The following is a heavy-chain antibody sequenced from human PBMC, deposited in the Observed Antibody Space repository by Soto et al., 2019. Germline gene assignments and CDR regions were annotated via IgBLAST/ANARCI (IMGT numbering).Heavy chain of an antibody. CDR2: ISYDGSNK. Sequence: GSLRLSCAASGFTFSSYGMHWVRQAPGKGLEWVAVISYDGSNKYYADSVKGRFTISRDNSKNTLYLQMNSLRAEDTAVYYCAKVDPGYDSSGYPADGFFDYWGQGTLVTVSS. V-gene: IGHV3-30*18. CDR3: AKVDPGYDSSGYPADGFFDY. CDR1: GFTFSSYG. D-gene: IGHD3-22*01. J-gene: IGHJ4*02.